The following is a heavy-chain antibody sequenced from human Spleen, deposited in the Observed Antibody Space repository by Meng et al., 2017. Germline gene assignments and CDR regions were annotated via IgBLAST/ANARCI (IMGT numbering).Heavy chain of an antibody. CDR2: IKQDGSEK. CDR3: AREMDDHGDSSAGIDY. V-gene: IGHV3-7*01. CDR1: GFTFSSYW. J-gene: IGHJ4*02. Sequence: GESLKISCAASGFTFSSYWMSWVRQAPGKGLEWVANIKQDGSEKYYVDSVKGRFTISRDNAKNSLYLQMNSLRAEATAVYYCAREMDDHGDSSAGIDYWGQGTLVTVSS. D-gene: IGHD4-17*01.